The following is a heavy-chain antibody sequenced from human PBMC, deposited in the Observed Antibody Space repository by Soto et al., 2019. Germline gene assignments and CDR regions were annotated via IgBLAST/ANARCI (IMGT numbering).Heavy chain of an antibody. V-gene: IGHV3-30*18. D-gene: IGHD1-1*01. CDR2: TSYDGNNE. J-gene: IGHJ4*02. Sequence: LRLSCAASGFTFRSYAMNWVRQAPGKGLEWVALTSYDGNNEYYTDSVKGRFTISRDNSKNTLFLQMNSPRPEDTAVYYCAKDKGVFNWATSYFDYWGQGALVTVSS. CDR1: GFTFRSYA. CDR3: AKDKGVFNWATSYFDY.